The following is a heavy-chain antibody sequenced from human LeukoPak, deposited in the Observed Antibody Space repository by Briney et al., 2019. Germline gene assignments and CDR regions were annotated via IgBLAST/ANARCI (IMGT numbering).Heavy chain of an antibody. J-gene: IGHJ3*02. CDR3: ASEGVNDGFDI. Sequence: PSETLCLTCTVSGGSISSSSFFWAWIRQPPGKGLEWIGTVSYSGTTYYSPSLKSRVTISVDTSKNQFSLRLTSVTAADTALYYCASEGVNDGFDIWGQGTMVTVSS. CDR2: VSYSGTT. CDR1: GGSISSSSFF. V-gene: IGHV4-39*01.